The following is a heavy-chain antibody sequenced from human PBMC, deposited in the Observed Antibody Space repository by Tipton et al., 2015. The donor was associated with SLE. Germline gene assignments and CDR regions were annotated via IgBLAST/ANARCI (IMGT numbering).Heavy chain of an antibody. CDR3: AGGLHGDSPGAFDI. D-gene: IGHD4-17*01. J-gene: IGHJ3*02. Sequence: SLRLSCAASGFTFSSYAMSWVRQAPGKGLEWVSVIYSGGSSTYYADSVKGRFTISRDNSKNTLYLQMNSLRAEDTAVYYCAGGLHGDSPGAFDIWGQGTMVTVSS. CDR2: IYSGGSST. V-gene: IGHV3-23*03. CDR1: GFTFSSYA.